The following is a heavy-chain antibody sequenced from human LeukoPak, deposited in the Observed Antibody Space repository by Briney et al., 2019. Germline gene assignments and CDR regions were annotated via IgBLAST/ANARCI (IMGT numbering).Heavy chain of an antibody. V-gene: IGHV3-64D*06. CDR2: VSMNVQTT. D-gene: IGHD1-1*01. Sequence: HSGGSLRLSCAASGFTFTDHVIHWVRQAPGKGLQYVSGVSMNVQTTYYAGSVKGRFIISRDNSKNTVFLQMNSLTAEDTALYYCLIEGLERRTNFDYWGQGILVTVSS. CDR3: LIEGLERRTNFDY. J-gene: IGHJ4*02. CDR1: GFTFTDHV.